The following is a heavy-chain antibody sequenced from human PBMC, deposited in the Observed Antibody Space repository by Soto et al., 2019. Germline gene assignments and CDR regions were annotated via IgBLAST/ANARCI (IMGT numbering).Heavy chain of an antibody. CDR2: ISSSSSYI. V-gene: IGHV3-21*01. D-gene: IGHD2-2*01. J-gene: IGHJ3*02. CDR1: GFTFSSYS. Sequence: LRLSCAASGFTFSSYSMNWVRQAPGKGLEWVSSISSSSSYIYYADSVKGRFTISRDNAKNSLYLQMNSLRAEDTAVYYCARVGGGYQLLHAFDIWGQGTMVTVSS. CDR3: ARVGGGYQLLHAFDI.